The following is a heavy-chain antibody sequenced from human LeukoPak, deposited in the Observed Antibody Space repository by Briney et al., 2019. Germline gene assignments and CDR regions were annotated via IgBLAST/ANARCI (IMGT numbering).Heavy chain of an antibody. CDR3: AKDLQWLVSGVGFDY. J-gene: IGHJ4*02. V-gene: IGHV3-23*01. Sequence: GGSLRLSCAASGFTFSSDAMSWVRQAPGKGLEWVSAISGSGGSTYYADSVKGRFTISRDNSKNTLYLQMNSLRAEDKAVYYCAKDLQWLVSGVGFDYWGQGTLVTVSS. D-gene: IGHD6-19*01. CDR1: GFTFSSDA. CDR2: ISGSGGST.